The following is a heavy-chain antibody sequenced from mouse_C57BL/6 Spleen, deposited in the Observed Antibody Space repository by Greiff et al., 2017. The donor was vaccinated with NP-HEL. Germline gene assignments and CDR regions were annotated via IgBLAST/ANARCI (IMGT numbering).Heavy chain of an antibody. J-gene: IGHJ4*01. CDR3: AKEALGDYAQRYAMEY. V-gene: IGHV1-53*01. CDR2: INPSNGGT. CDR1: GYTFTSYW. D-gene: IGHD2-4*01. Sequence: VQLQQPGTELVKPGASVKLSCKASGYTFTSYWMHWVKQRPGQGLEWIGNINPSNGGTNYNAKFKSKATLTVDKSSSTAYMQLSSLTSEDSAVYYCAKEALGDYAQRYAMEYWGQGTSVTVSS.